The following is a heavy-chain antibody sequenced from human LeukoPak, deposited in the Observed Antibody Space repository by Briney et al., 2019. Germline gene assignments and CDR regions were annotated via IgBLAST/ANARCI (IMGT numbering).Heavy chain of an antibody. Sequence: ASVKVSCTASGGTFSSYAISWVRQAPGQGLEWVGSIIPILGIANYAQKFQGSVTITADKSTSTAYMQLISLRSEDTAVYCCARAQASTGGYFQHWGQGTLVTVSS. V-gene: IGHV1-69*04. CDR1: GGTFSSYA. D-gene: IGHD2-8*02. J-gene: IGHJ1*01. CDR2: IIPILGIA. CDR3: ARAQASTGGYFQH.